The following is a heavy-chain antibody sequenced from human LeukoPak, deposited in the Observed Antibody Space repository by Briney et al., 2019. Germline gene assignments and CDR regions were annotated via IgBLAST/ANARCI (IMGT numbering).Heavy chain of an antibody. J-gene: IGHJ4*02. CDR1: GFSFSPYW. Sequence: GGSLRLSCVGSGFSFSPYWMHWVRQDPVKGLVWVARISSDGSDTKYADSAKGRFTISRDNAKNTLYLQMNSLRAEDTALYYCARDQTELGPTTVDHWGQGTQVTVSS. CDR3: ARDQTELGPTTVDH. V-gene: IGHV3-74*03. CDR2: ISSDGSDT. D-gene: IGHD1-14*01.